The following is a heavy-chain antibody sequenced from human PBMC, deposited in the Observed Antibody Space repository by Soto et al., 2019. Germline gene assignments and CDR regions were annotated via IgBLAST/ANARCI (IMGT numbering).Heavy chain of an antibody. D-gene: IGHD6-19*01. CDR3: XXXXXXXXWLTTNYFDY. CDR1: GFPFSNYG. Sequence: QVQLVESGGGVVQPGGSLRLSCAASGFPFSNYGMHWVRQAPGKGLEWVAVIWYHGSNKYYADSVKGRFTISRDNSKNTLYXXXXXXXXXXXXXXXXXXXXXXXXWLTTNYFDYWGQGTLVTVSS. V-gene: IGHV3-33*01. J-gene: IGHJ4*02. CDR2: IWYHGSNK.